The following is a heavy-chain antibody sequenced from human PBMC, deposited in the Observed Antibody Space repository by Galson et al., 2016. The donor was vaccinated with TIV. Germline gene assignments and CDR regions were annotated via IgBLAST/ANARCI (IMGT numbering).Heavy chain of an antibody. CDR2: TYWDGDK. J-gene: IGHJ4*01. Sequence: PALVKPTQTLTMTCDFSGFSLATNEMGVGWIRQSPGKALEWLAVTYWDGDKRYRPSLRSRLTVTKDTFNNQVVLNMTKMDPLDTGRYYCARRRATSGTLFDSWGPGFLVTVS. V-gene: IGHV2-5*02. D-gene: IGHD1-1*01. CDR3: ARRRATSGTLFDS. CDR1: GFSLATNEMG.